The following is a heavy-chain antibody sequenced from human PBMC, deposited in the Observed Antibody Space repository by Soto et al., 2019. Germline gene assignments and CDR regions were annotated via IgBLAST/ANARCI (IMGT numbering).Heavy chain of an antibody. J-gene: IGHJ4*02. CDR1: GYTFTSYA. D-gene: IGHD3-16*02. CDR3: ARDKGVWKGFGGVIVSLDY. Sequence: QVQLVQSGAEVKKPGASVKVSCKASGYTFTSYAMHWVRQAPGQRLEWMGWINAGNGNTKYSQKFQGRVTITRDTSASTAHMELSSLSSEDTAVYYCARDKGVWKGFGGVIVSLDYWGQGTLVTVSS. V-gene: IGHV1-3*01. CDR2: INAGNGNT.